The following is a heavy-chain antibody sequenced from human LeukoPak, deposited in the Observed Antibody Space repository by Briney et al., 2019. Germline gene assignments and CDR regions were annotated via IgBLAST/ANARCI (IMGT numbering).Heavy chain of an antibody. CDR2: ISSSSSYI. D-gene: IGHD3-3*01. Sequence: GGSLRLSCAASGFTFSSYSMNWVRQAPGKGLEWVSSISSSSSYIYYADSVKGRFTISRDNAKNSLYLQMNSLRAEDTAVYYCAKDLGSGYYYYFDSWGQGTLVTVSS. J-gene: IGHJ4*02. CDR1: GFTFSSYS. V-gene: IGHV3-21*01. CDR3: AKDLGSGYYYYFDS.